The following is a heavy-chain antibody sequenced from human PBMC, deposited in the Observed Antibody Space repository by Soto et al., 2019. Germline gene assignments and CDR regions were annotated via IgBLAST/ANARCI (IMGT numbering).Heavy chain of an antibody. Sequence: EVLLVESAGSLVRPGGSLRLSCAASGFTFSPYTMNWVRQAPGKGLEWVSSISTGGTYPDSVRGRFTISRDNAKNSLFLQMNSLRAEDTAVYYCARGEYSMDVWGQGTAVTVSS. J-gene: IGHJ6*02. CDR1: GFTFSPYT. V-gene: IGHV3-21*01. CDR2: ISTGGT. CDR3: ARGEYSMDV.